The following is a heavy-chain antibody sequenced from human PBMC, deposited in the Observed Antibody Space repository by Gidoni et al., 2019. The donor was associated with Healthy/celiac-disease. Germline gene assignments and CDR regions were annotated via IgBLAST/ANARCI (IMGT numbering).Heavy chain of an antibody. Sequence: QVQLLESGGGVVQPGRSLRLSCAASGFPSRSYARHWVRQAPGKGREWVAVISYDGSNKYYADSVKGRFTISRDNSKNTLYLQMNSLRAEDTAVYYCARDSLRPGYSSTDFDYWGQGTLVTVSS. J-gene: IGHJ4*02. CDR3: ARDSLRPGYSSTDFDY. V-gene: IGHV3-30-3*01. CDR2: ISYDGSNK. CDR1: GFPSRSYA. D-gene: IGHD6-13*01.